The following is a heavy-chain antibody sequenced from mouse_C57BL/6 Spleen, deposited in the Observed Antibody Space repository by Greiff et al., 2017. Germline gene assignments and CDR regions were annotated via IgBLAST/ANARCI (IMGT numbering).Heavy chain of an antibody. D-gene: IGHD4-1*01. CDR2: IYPGSGGT. Sequence: QVQLQQPGAELVKPGASVKMSCKASGYTFTSYWLTWVKQRPGQGLEWIGDIYPGSGGTNYNEKFKSKATLTVDTSSSTAYMQLSSLTSEDSAVYYCARFWDYFDYWGQGTTLTVSS. CDR3: ARFWDYFDY. V-gene: IGHV1-55*01. J-gene: IGHJ2*01. CDR1: GYTFTSYW.